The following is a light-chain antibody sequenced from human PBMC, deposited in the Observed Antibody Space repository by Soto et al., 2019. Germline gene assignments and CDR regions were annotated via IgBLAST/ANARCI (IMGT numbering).Light chain of an antibody. Sequence: EIVLTQSPGTLSLSPGERATLSCRTSHSVENTYVAWYQQRPGQVPRLLIHGASTRATGIPDRFSGSGSGTDFTLTITRLEPEDSAVYYCQGFEFPPLYIFGQGTKLEIK. CDR3: QGFEFPPLYI. CDR1: HSVENTY. J-gene: IGKJ2*01. CDR2: GAS. V-gene: IGKV3-20*01.